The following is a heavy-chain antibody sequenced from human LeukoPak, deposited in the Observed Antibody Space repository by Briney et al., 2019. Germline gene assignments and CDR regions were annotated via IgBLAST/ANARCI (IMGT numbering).Heavy chain of an antibody. CDR3: AKDTHQGSPYLSTNDAFDI. D-gene: IGHD3-10*01. J-gene: IGHJ3*02. V-gene: IGHV3-21*06. CDR2: ISGSSSYI. CDR1: GFIFSSYT. Sequence: GGSLRLSCAASGFIFSSYTMNWIRQAPGKGLEWVSSISGSSSYIYYADSVKGRITISRDNAKNSLYLQMNSLRVEDTAVYYCAKDTHQGSPYLSTNDAFDIWGQGTMVTVSS.